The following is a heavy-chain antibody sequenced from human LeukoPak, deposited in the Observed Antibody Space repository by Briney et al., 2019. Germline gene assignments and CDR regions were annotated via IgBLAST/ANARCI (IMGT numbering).Heavy chain of an antibody. CDR3: AKINSGSLSLDY. J-gene: IGHJ4*02. D-gene: IGHD1-26*01. Sequence: GGPLRLSCAASGFTFSSYAMSWVRQAPGKGLEWVSAISGSGGSTYYADSVKGRFTISRDNSKNTLYLQMNSLRAEDTAVYYCAKINSGSLSLDYWGQGTLVTVSS. V-gene: IGHV3-23*01. CDR2: ISGSGGST. CDR1: GFTFSSYA.